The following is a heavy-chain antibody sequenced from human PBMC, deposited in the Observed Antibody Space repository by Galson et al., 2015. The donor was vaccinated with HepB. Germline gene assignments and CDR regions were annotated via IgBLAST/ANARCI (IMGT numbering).Heavy chain of an antibody. D-gene: IGHD3-16*01. Sequence: PALVKPTQTLTLTCTFSGFSLSTTGVGVGWIRQPPGKALEWLALFYWDDDKRYSPSLKTRLTITKDTSKNQVVLTMTNMDPVDTATYYCAHSGSFGDYFDYWGQGTLVAVSS. V-gene: IGHV2-5*02. CDR1: GFSLSTTGVG. CDR2: FYWDDDK. J-gene: IGHJ4*02. CDR3: AHSGSFGDYFDY.